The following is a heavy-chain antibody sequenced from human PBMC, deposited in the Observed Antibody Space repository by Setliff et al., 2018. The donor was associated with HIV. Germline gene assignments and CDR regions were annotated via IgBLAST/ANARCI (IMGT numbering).Heavy chain of an antibody. CDR3: ARVVAGTPPYYYYYMDV. CDR1: GGSISSGGYY. Sequence: LSLTCSVSGGSISSGGYYWSWIRQHPGKGLEGIGYIYYSGSTYHNPSLKSRVTISVDTSKNQFSLKLSSVTAADTAVYYCARVVAGTPPYYYYYMDVWGKGTTVTVSS. CDR2: IYYSGST. J-gene: IGHJ6*03. D-gene: IGHD2-2*01. V-gene: IGHV4-31*03.